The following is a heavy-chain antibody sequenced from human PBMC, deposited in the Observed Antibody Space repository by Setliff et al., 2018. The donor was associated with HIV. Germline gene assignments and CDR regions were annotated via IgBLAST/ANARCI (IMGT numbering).Heavy chain of an antibody. D-gene: IGHD3-3*01. CDR3: ARPTGGDFWSGRGAWYDP. J-gene: IGHJ5*02. CDR2: INWNGGST. CDR1: GFTFDDYG. V-gene: IGHV3-20*04. Sequence: GGSLRLSCAASGFTFDDYGMSWVRQAPGKGLEWVSGINWNGGSTGYADSVKGRFTISRDNAKNSLYLQMNSLRAEDTAVYYCARPTGGDFWSGRGAWYDPWGQGTLVTVSS.